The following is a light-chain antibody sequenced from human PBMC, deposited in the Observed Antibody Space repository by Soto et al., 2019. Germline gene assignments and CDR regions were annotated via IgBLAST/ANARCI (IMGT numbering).Light chain of an antibody. CDR1: QSVSSY. CDR2: DAS. J-gene: IGKJ1*01. Sequence: EIVLTQSPATLSLSPGERATLSCRASQSVSSYSAWYQQKPGQAPRLLIYDASNRANGIPARFSGSGSGTDFPLTISSLEPEDFAVYYCQQRSNWPWTFGQGTKVEIK. V-gene: IGKV3-11*01. CDR3: QQRSNWPWT.